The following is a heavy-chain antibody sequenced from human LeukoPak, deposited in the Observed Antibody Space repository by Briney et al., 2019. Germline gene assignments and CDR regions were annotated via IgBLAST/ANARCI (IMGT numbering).Heavy chain of an antibody. J-gene: IGHJ3*02. Sequence: GGSLRLSRAASGFTVSSNYMSWVRQAPGKGLEWVSVIYSGGSTYYADSVKGRFTISRDNSKNTLYLQMNSLRAEDTAVYYCAKDRSLITMIVVVTYDAFDIWGQGTMVTVSS. CDR3: AKDRSLITMIVVVTYDAFDI. V-gene: IGHV3-53*01. D-gene: IGHD3-22*01. CDR2: IYSGGST. CDR1: GFTVSSNY.